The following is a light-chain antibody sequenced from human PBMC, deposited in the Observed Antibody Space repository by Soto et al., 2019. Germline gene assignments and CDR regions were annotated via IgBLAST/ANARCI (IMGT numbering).Light chain of an antibody. V-gene: IGLV2-14*01. CDR1: SSDVGGYDY. CDR3: ISYASINTYV. Sequence: QSVLTQPASVSGSPGQSITISCTGTSSDVGGYDYVSWYQQHPGKAPKLMIYDVTNRPSGVSNRFSGSKSSNTASLTISGLQAEDEADYYCISYASINTYVFGTG. J-gene: IGLJ1*01. CDR2: DVT.